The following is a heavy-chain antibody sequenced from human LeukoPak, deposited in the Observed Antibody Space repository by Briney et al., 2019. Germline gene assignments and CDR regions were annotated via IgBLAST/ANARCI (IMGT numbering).Heavy chain of an antibody. CDR3: VRLGVVGLDQNWFDP. D-gene: IGHD2-15*01. Sequence: SETLSLTCTVSGGSISSSSYYWGWIRQPPGKGLEWIGSISYSGSTYFNPSLKSRVTISVDTSKNQFSLKLTSVTAADTAVYYCVRLGVVGLDQNWFDPWGQGTRVTVSS. V-gene: IGHV4-39*07. CDR2: ISYSGST. CDR1: GGSISSSSYY. J-gene: IGHJ5*02.